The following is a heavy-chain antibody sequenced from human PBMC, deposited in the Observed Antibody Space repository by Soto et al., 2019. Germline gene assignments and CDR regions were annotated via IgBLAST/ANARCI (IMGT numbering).Heavy chain of an antibody. Sequence: QVQLVQSGAEVKKPGSSVKVSCKVSGGTFSNYAIDWVRLAPGHGLEWMGGIVPIFGTTYYTQQFQGRATSIADDSTTTAYFEMSSLRSEDTAIYYCARVEAVAGLYNYHGLDVWGQGTAVTVSS. CDR3: ARVEAVAGLYNYHGLDV. J-gene: IGHJ6*02. D-gene: IGHD6-19*01. CDR1: GGTFSNYA. CDR2: IVPIFGTT. V-gene: IGHV1-69*12.